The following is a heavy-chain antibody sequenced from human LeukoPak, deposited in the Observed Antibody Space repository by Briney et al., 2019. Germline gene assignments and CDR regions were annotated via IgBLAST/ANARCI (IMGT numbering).Heavy chain of an antibody. J-gene: IGHJ4*02. CDR1: GYTFTSYG. CDR2: ISAYNGNT. D-gene: IGHD3-10*01. V-gene: IGHV1-18*01. Sequence: ASVKVSCKASGYTFTSYGISWVRQAPGQGLEWMGWISAYNGNTNYAQKLQGRVTMTTDTSTSTAYMELRSLRSDDTAVYYCARADYYGSGSLYYFDYWGQGTLVTVSS. CDR3: ARADYYGSGSLYYFDY.